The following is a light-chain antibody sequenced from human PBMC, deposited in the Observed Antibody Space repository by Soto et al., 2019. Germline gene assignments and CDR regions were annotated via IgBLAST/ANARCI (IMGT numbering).Light chain of an antibody. CDR3: SSYTTTTLEV. Sequence: QSVLTQPASVSGSPGQSITISCTGTKNDIGLYNYVSWYQQHPGKAPKLMIYGVTNRPSGVSNRFSGSKSGNTASLTISGLQAEDEADYFCSSYTTTTLEVFGTGTKVTVL. V-gene: IGLV2-14*01. J-gene: IGLJ1*01. CDR2: GVT. CDR1: KNDIGLYNY.